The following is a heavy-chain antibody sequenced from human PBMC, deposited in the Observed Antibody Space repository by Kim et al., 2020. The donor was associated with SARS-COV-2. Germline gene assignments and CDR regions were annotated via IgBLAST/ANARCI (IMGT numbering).Heavy chain of an antibody. D-gene: IGHD6-6*01. CDR3: ARAIASRPFDY. V-gene: IGHV4-59*01. Sequence: TNSRHSLKIRVTISVDSSKNQFSLKLSSVTAADTALYFCARAIASRPFDYWGQGTLVTVSS. J-gene: IGHJ4*02. CDR2: T.